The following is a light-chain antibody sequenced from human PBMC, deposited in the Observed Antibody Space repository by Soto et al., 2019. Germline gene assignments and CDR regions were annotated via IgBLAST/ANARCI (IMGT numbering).Light chain of an antibody. Sequence: QSALTQSASVSGSPGQSITISCTGTSSDIGAYNYVSWYQQHPGKAPKLMIYEVSNRPSGVSNRFSGSKSGNTASLTISGLQDEDEAEYYCSSYTGSSTPYVFGTGPKLTVL. CDR1: SSDIGAYNY. J-gene: IGLJ1*01. CDR3: SSYTGSSTPYV. CDR2: EVS. V-gene: IGLV2-14*01.